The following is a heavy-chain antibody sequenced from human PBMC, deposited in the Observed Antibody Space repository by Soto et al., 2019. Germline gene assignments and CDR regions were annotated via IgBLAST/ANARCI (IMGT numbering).Heavy chain of an antibody. J-gene: IGHJ6*02. CDR3: AKDLSSSRLDYYYGMDV. V-gene: IGHV3-30*18. D-gene: IGHD6-13*01. CDR2: ISYDGSIQ. Sequence: QVQLVESGGGVVRPGRSLRLSCAASGFTFSSYGTHWVRQAPGKGLEWVAVISYDGSIQYYADSVKGRFTISRDNSKNTQYLQMNSLRAEDTAVYYCAKDLSSSRLDYYYGMDVWGQGTTVTVSS. CDR1: GFTFSSYG.